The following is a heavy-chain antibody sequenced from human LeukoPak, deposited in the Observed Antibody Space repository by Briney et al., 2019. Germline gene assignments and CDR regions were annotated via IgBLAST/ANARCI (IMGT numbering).Heavy chain of an antibody. CDR1: GGSINNSPYY. Sequence: SETLSLTCTVSGGSINNSPYYWGWIRQPPGKGLEWIGTIYYSGTTYYNPSLNGRVTISVGTSKNHFSLKLNSVTAADTAVYYCARVVSYYDFWSGYGSNAFDIWGQGTMVTVSS. J-gene: IGHJ3*02. CDR3: ARVVSYYDFWSGYGSNAFDI. D-gene: IGHD3-3*01. V-gene: IGHV4-39*07. CDR2: IYYSGTT.